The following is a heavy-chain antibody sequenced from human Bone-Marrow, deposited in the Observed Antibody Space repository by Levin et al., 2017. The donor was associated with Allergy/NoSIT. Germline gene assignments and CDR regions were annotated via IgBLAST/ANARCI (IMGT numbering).Heavy chain of an antibody. J-gene: IGHJ4*02. D-gene: IGHD6-19*01. CDR1: GYTFTSYD. V-gene: IGHV1-8*01. Sequence: ASVKVSCKASGYTFTSYDINWVRQATGQGLEWMGWMNPNSGNTGYAQKFQGRVTMTRNTSISTAYMELSSLRSEDTAVYYCARVSPPGGYSSGWYRRGYFDYWGQGTLVTVSS. CDR2: MNPNSGNT. CDR3: ARVSPPGGYSSGWYRRGYFDY.